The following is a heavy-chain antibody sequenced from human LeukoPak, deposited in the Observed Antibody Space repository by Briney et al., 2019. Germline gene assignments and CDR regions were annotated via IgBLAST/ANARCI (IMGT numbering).Heavy chain of an antibody. V-gene: IGHV3-53*01. CDR2: IYSGGST. D-gene: IGHD6-13*01. J-gene: IGHJ4*02. CDR1: GFTASSNY. Sequence: GGSLRLSCAASGFTASSNYMSWVRQAPGKGLEWVSVIYSGGSTYYADSVKGRFTISRDNSKNTLYLQMNSLRAEDTAVYYCARDRIIAAAGIASDYWGQGTLVTVSS. CDR3: ARDRIIAAAGIASDY.